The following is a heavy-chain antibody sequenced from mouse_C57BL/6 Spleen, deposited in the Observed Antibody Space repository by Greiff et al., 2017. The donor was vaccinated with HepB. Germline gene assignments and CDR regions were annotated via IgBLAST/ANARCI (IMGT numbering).Heavy chain of an antibody. J-gene: IGHJ1*03. Sequence: EVKLQESGGGLVQPGGSMKLSCVASGFTFSNYWMNWVRQSPEKGLEWVAQIRLKSDNYATHYAESVKGRFTISRDDSKSSVYLQMNNLRAEDTGIYYCTGREAYDYDEYFDVWGTGTTVTVSS. V-gene: IGHV6-3*01. CDR2: IRLKSDNYAT. CDR1: GFTFSNYW. CDR3: TGREAYDYDEYFDV. D-gene: IGHD2-4*01.